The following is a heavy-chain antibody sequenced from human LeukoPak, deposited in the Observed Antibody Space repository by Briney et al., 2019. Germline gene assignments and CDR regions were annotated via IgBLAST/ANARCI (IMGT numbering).Heavy chain of an antibody. D-gene: IGHD5-12*01. J-gene: IGHJ4*02. V-gene: IGHV4-34*01. CDR2: INHSGST. CDR3: ARRTRRDGYNYSY. Sequence: SETLSLTCAVYGGSFSGYYWSWIRQPPGKGLEWIGEINHSGSTNYNPSLKSRVTISVGTSKNQFSLKLSSVTAADTAVYYCARRTRRDGYNYSYWGQGTLVTVSS. CDR1: GGSFSGYY.